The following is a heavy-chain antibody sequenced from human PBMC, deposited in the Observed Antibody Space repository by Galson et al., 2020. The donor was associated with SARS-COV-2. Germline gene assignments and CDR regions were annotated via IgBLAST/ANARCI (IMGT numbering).Heavy chain of an antibody. CDR3: ARNGRDCSGGIGYGAEYFQH. CDR2: ISSSGSYT. J-gene: IGHJ1*01. Sequence: AGGSLRLSCVASGYSFSDYYMSWIRQAPGKGLEWVSYISSSGSYTNYADSVKGRFTISRDNAKKSQYLQMNSLRAEDTAVYYCARNGRDCSGGIGYGAEYFQHWGQGTLVIVSS. V-gene: IGHV3-11*06. CDR1: GYSFSDYY. D-gene: IGHD2-15*01.